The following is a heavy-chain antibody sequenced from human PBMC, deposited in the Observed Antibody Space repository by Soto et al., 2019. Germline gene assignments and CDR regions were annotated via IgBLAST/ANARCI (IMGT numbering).Heavy chain of an antibody. D-gene: IGHD3-3*01. CDR1: GFTFSSYA. CDR3: AKVTNYDFWSGYTNDY. Sequence: GGSLRLSCAASGFTFSSYAMSWVRQAPGKGLERVSAISGSGGSTYYADSVKGRFTISRDNSKNTLYLQMNSLRAEDTAVYYCAKVTNYDFWSGYTNDYWGQGTLVTVSS. V-gene: IGHV3-23*01. J-gene: IGHJ4*02. CDR2: ISGSGGST.